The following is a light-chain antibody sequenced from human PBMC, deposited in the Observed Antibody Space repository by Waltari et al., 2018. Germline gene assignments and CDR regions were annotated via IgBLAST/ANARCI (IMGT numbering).Light chain of an antibody. CDR1: ELTDQY. CDR2: RNT. Sequence: SPGLTQPPSVSVSPGQTAIITCSGSELTDQYIYWFQQTSGQAPVVVIRRNTGRPSGIPERFSASDSGTTGTLVISGVEAEDEADYYCQSADDSGNHVLFGGGTRLTVL. J-gene: IGLJ2*01. CDR3: QSADDSGNHVL. V-gene: IGLV3-25*03.